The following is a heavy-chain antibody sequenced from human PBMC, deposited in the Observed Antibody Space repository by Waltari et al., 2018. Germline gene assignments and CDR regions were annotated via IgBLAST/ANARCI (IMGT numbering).Heavy chain of an antibody. CDR1: GGTFSSYT. J-gene: IGHJ3*02. Sequence: QVQLVQSGAEVKKPGSSVKVSCKASGGTFSSYTLSWVRQAPGQGLEWMGRIIPTLGIANYAQKFQGRVTITADKSTSTAYMALSTLGSEEAAVYYCAGEYTPKWGDDFDIWGQGTMVTVSS. CDR3: AGEYTPKWGDDFDI. V-gene: IGHV1-69*08. CDR2: IIPTLGIA. D-gene: IGHD1-26*01.